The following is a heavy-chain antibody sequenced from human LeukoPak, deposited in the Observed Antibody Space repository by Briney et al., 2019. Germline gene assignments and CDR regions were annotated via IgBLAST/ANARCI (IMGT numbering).Heavy chain of an antibody. D-gene: IGHD2-15*01. CDR2: INPNSGGT. Sequence: ASVKVSCKASGYTFTGYYMHWVRQAPGQGLEWMGWINPNSGGTNYAQKFQGRVTMTRDTSISTAYMELSRLRSDDTAVYYCASILGYCCGGDCLDYWGQGTLVTVSS. V-gene: IGHV1-2*02. CDR3: ASILGYCCGGDCLDY. J-gene: IGHJ4*02. CDR1: GYTFTGYY.